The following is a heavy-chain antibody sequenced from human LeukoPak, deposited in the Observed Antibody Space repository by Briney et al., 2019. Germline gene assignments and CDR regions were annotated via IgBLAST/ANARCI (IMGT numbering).Heavy chain of an antibody. D-gene: IGHD2-15*01. V-gene: IGHV1-2*02. CDR3: ARESGGSCYSGSCWFDP. Sequence: ASVKVSCKASGYTFTGYYMHWVRQAPGQGLEWMGWINPNSGGTNYAQKFQGRVTMTRDTSISTAYMELSRLRSDDTAVYYCARESGGSCYSGSCWFDPWGQGTLVTVSS. CDR2: INPNSGGT. J-gene: IGHJ5*02. CDR1: GYTFTGYY.